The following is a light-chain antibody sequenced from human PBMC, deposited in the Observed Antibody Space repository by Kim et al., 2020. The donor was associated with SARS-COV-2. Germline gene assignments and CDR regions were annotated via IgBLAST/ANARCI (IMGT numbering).Light chain of an antibody. Sequence: LSPGERATLSCRASQSVSSYLAWYQQKPGQAPRLLIYDASNRATGIPARFSGSGSGTDFTLTISSLEPEDFAVYYCQQRSNWPGVTFGQGTKLEI. V-gene: IGKV3-11*01. J-gene: IGKJ2*01. CDR3: QQRSNWPGVT. CDR1: QSVSSY. CDR2: DAS.